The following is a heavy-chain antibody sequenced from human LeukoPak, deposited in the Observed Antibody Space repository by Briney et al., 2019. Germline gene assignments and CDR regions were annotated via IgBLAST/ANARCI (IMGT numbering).Heavy chain of an antibody. CDR2: ISSSGSTI. CDR1: GFTFSSYE. CDR3: ARVASDTAMAPSGFDP. Sequence: EGSLRLSCAASGFTFSSYEMNWVRQAPGKGLEWVSYISSSGSTIYYADSVKGRFTISRDNAKNSLYLQMNSLRAEDTAVHYCARVASDTAMAPSGFDPWGQGTLVTVSS. J-gene: IGHJ5*02. V-gene: IGHV3-48*03. D-gene: IGHD5-18*01.